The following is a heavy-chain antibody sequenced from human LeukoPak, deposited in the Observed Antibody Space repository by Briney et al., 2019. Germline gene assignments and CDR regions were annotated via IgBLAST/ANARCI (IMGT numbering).Heavy chain of an antibody. CDR2: IYYSGST. V-gene: IGHV4-61*05. J-gene: IGHJ5*02. CDR3: ARHASSSWHSRGIVWFDP. Sequence: KPSETLSLTCTVSGGSISSSSYYWGWIRQPPGKGLEWIGYIYYSGSTNYNPSLKSRVTISVDTSKNQFSLKLSSVTAADTAVYYCARHASSSWHSRGIVWFDPWGQGTLVTVSS. D-gene: IGHD6-13*01. CDR1: GGSISSSSYY.